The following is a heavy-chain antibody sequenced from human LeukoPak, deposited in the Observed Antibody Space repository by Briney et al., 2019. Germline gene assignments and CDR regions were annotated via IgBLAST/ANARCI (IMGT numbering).Heavy chain of an antibody. D-gene: IGHD2-21*01. V-gene: IGHV3-30*18. J-gene: IGHJ5*02. CDR3: AKDPYRVIVATGNYLDP. CDR2: ISNDGSNI. CDR1: GFTFSSYG. Sequence: SGGSLGLFCATSGFTFSSYGMHWVRQVLGKGLEWVAVISNDGSNIQYGDSAKGRFTISRDNSKNTVFLHMNSLRSEDTAVYYCAKDPYRVIVATGNYLDPWGQGTLVTVSS.